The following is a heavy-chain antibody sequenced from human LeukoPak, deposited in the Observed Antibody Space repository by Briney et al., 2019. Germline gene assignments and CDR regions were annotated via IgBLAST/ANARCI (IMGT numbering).Heavy chain of an antibody. CDR2: IYHSGSGST. D-gene: IGHD2-15*01. J-gene: IGHJ5*02. CDR3: ARALGYCSGGSCTRGYNWFDP. Sequence: PSETLSLTCTVSGGSISSGGHSWSWIRQPPGKGLEWIGYIYHSGSGSTYYNPSLKSRVTISVDTSMNQFSLKLSFVTTADTAVYYCARALGYCSGGSCTRGYNWFDPWGQGTLVTVPS. V-gene: IGHV4-30-2*01. CDR1: GGSISSGGHS.